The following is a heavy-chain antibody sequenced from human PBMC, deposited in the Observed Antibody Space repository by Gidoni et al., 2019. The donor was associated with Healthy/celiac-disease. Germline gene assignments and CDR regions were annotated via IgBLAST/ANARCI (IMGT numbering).Heavy chain of an antibody. CDR3: ARTITTYYYGSGPNWFDP. J-gene: IGHJ5*02. CDR1: GGSISSAGYY. CDR2: TYYSGST. Sequence: QVQLQESGPGLVKPSQTLSPTCPVSGGSISSAGYYWRWIRQQPGKGLAWIGYTYYSGSTYYNPSLKSRVTISVDTSKNQFSLKLSSVTAADTAVYYCARTITTYYYGSGPNWFDPWGQGTLVTVSS. D-gene: IGHD3-10*01. V-gene: IGHV4-31*03.